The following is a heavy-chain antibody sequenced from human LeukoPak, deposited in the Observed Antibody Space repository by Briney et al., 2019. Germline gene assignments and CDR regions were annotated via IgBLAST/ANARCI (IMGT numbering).Heavy chain of an antibody. D-gene: IGHD3-10*01. J-gene: IGHJ4*02. CDR2: FYYSRRT. CDR3: ARHEYYGLEGGFDS. V-gene: IGHV4-39*01. Sequence: KPSETLSLTCTVSGCSISSSSYYWGWIRRPPVKRLEWIGNFYYSRRTYYNPSLKTRVTISADTSKNPSSLKLSSATAADTAVSYCARHEYYGLEGGFDSWGQGTLVTVSS. CDR1: GCSISSSSYY.